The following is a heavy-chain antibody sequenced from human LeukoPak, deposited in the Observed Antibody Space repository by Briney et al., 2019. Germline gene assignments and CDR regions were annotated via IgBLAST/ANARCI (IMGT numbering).Heavy chain of an antibody. J-gene: IGHJ5*02. Sequence: SETLSLTCTVSGGSISSSSYYWGWVRQPPGKGLEWIGSIYYSGSTYYNPSLKSRVTMSVDTSKNQFSLKLSSVTAADTAVYYCARDHRDRYCSGGSCYNWFDPWGQGTLVTVSS. CDR2: IYYSGST. V-gene: IGHV4-39*07. CDR1: GGSISSSSYY. D-gene: IGHD2-15*01. CDR3: ARDHRDRYCSGGSCYNWFDP.